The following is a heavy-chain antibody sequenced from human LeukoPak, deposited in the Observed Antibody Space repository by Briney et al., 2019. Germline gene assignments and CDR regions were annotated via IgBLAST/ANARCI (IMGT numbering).Heavy chain of an antibody. CDR3: ARWGSSGGYSYYGGY. CDR2: IYYSGST. Sequence: PSETLSLTCTVSGGSISSGDYYWSWIRQPPGKGLEWIGYIYYSGSTYYNPSLKSRVTISVDTSKNQFSLKLSSVTAADTAVYYCARWGSSGGYSYYGGYWGQGTLVTVSS. V-gene: IGHV4-30-4*01. D-gene: IGHD5-18*01. CDR1: GGSISSGDYY. J-gene: IGHJ4*02.